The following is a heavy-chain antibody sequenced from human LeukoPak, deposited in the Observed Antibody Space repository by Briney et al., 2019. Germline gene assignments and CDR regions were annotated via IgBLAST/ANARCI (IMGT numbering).Heavy chain of an antibody. J-gene: IGHJ4*02. V-gene: IGHV3-7*01. CDR2: IKQDGSVK. D-gene: IGHD6-6*01. CDR3: ARIRYSSSSLDY. CDR1: GFTFSNYW. Sequence: GGSLRLSCAASGFTFSNYWMTWVRQAPGKGLEWVANIKQDGSVKYYVDSVKGRFTISRDNAENSVYLQMNSLRVEDTAVYYCARIRYSSSSLDYWGQGTLVTVSS.